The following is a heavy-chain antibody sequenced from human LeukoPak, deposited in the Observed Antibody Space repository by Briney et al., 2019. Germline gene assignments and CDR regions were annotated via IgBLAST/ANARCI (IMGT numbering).Heavy chain of an antibody. D-gene: IGHD1-26*01. CDR1: GFSFSSYW. CDR2: IKEDGSEK. Sequence: GGSLTLTCAASGFSFSSYWMDWVRQNLGAGLEWLANIKEDGSEKYYVDSAKGRFTISRDNAKNSLYIQMNSLRAEDTAVYYCARESDSGSYHFDYWGQGTLVTVSS. V-gene: IGHV3-7*01. J-gene: IGHJ4*02. CDR3: ARESDSGSYHFDY.